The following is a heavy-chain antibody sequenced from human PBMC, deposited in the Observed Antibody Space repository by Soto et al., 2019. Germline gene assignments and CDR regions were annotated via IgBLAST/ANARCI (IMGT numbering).Heavy chain of an antibody. Sequence: QVQLVESGGGVVQPGRSLRLSCAASGFTFSSYGMHWVRQAPGKGLAWVAVISYDGSNQYYADSVKGRFTISRDNSKNTLYLQMNSLRDEDTAVYYWAKDLGHGGRGAFDIWGQGTMVTGSS. J-gene: IGHJ3*02. D-gene: IGHD3-16*01. V-gene: IGHV3-30*18. CDR1: GFTFSSYG. CDR2: ISYDGSNQ. CDR3: AKDLGHGGRGAFDI.